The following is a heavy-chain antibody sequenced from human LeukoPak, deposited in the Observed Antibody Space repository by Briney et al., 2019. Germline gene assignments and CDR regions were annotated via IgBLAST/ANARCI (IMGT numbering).Heavy chain of an antibody. CDR2: INPNSGGT. D-gene: IGHD6-19*01. CDR3: ASIGPSYSSGWYPDENFDY. J-gene: IGHJ4*02. V-gene: IGHV1-2*02. CDR1: GYTFTGYY. Sequence: ASVKVSCKASGYTFTGYYMHWVRQAPGQGLEWMGWINPNSGGTNYAQKFQGRVTMTRDTSISTAYMELSRLRSDGTAVYYCASIGPSYSSGWYPDENFDYWGQGTLVTVSS.